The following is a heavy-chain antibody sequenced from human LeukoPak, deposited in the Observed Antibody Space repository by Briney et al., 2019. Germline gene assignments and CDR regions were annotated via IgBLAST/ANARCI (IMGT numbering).Heavy chain of an antibody. J-gene: IGHJ4*02. CDR2: ISWNSGSI. CDR3: AKVAGYYHYYLDY. D-gene: IGHD3-3*01. V-gene: IGHV3-9*01. Sequence: SGRSLRLSCAASGFTFDDYAMHWVRQAPGKGLEWVSGISWNSGSIGYADSVKGRFTISRDNAKNSLYLQMNSLRAEDTALYYCAKVAGYYHYYLDYWGQGTLVTVSS. CDR1: GFTFDDYA.